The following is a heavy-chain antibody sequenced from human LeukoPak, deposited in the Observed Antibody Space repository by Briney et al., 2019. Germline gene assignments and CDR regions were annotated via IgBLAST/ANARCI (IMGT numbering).Heavy chain of an antibody. CDR1: GLTFSRYW. Sequence: GGSLRLSCAASGLTFSRYWMSWVRQAPGKGLEWVASIKHDGSEKYYVDSVKGRFTISRDNAKNSLYLQMNSLRAEDTAVYYCAKGEAAAGGYWGQGTLVTVSS. CDR2: IKHDGSEK. J-gene: IGHJ4*02. CDR3: AKGEAAAGGY. D-gene: IGHD6-13*01. V-gene: IGHV3-7*01.